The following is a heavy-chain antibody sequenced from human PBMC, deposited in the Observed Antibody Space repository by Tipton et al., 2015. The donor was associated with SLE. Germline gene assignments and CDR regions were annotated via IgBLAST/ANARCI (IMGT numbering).Heavy chain of an antibody. CDR2: ISTYNGNT. Sequence: QVQLVQSGAEVKKPGASVRVSCKASGYTFTTYGISWVRQAPGQGLEWMGWISTYNGNTNYAQKLQGRVTMTSDTSTSTAYMELRSLRSDDTAIYYCARVRVDTAMGVFDFWAREPWSPSPQ. D-gene: IGHD5-18*01. CDR1: GYTFTTYG. J-gene: IGHJ4*02. V-gene: IGHV1-18*01. CDR3: ARVRVDTAMGVFDF.